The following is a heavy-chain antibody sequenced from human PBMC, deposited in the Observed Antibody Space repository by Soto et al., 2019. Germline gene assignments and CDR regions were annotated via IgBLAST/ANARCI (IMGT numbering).Heavy chain of an antibody. V-gene: IGHV3-23*01. Sequence: EVQLLESGGGLVQPGGSLRLSCAASGFTFSSYAMSWVRQAPGKGLEWVSAISGSGGSTYYADSVKGRFTISRDNFKNTLYLQMNSLRAEDTAVYYCAKDKGGNIAAAGLDAFDIWGQGTMVTVSS. J-gene: IGHJ3*02. D-gene: IGHD6-13*01. CDR2: ISGSGGST. CDR1: GFTFSSYA. CDR3: AKDKGGNIAAAGLDAFDI.